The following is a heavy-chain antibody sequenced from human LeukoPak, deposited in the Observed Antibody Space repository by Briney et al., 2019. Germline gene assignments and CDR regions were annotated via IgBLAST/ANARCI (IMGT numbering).Heavy chain of an antibody. CDR2: INQDGNSQ. V-gene: IGHV3-7*01. CDR1: GFAFSSYW. Sequence: GGSLRLSCEASGFAFSSYWASWVRQAPGKGLEWVANINQDGNSQNYVDSVRGRFTISKDNAKNSLYLQMNSLRAEDTAMYYCARDLSPLYSSAWYDAFDIWGQGTVVTVSS. J-gene: IGHJ3*02. CDR3: ARDLSPLYSSAWYDAFDI. D-gene: IGHD6-19*01.